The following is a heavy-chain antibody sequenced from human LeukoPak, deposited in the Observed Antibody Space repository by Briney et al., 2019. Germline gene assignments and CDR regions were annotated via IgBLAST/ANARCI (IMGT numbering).Heavy chain of an antibody. J-gene: IGHJ4*02. CDR2: INPNSGGT. CDR3: AKDLIGPGPRSGFDY. CDR1: GYTFTGYY. V-gene: IGHV1-2*02. Sequence: ASVKVSCKASGYTFTGYYMHWVRQAPGQGLEWMGWINPNSGGTNYAQKFQGRVTMTRDTSISTAYMELSRLRSDDTAVYYCAKDLIGPGPRSGFDYWGQGTLVTVSS. D-gene: IGHD3-9*01.